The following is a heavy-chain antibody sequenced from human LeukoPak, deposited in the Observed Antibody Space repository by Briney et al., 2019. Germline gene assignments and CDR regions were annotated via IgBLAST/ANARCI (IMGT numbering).Heavy chain of an antibody. Sequence: SVKVSCKASGGTFSSYAISWVRQAPGQGLEWMGRIIPILGIANYAQKFQGRVTITADKSTSTAYMELSSLRSEDTAVYYCARPRIAATFDGFDIWGQGTMVTVSS. CDR2: IIPILGIA. D-gene: IGHD6-13*01. J-gene: IGHJ3*02. CDR3: ARPRIAATFDGFDI. V-gene: IGHV1-69*04. CDR1: GGTFSSYA.